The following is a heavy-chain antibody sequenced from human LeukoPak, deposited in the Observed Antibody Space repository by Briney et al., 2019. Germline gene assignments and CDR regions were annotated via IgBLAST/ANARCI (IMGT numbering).Heavy chain of an antibody. V-gene: IGHV3-53*01. CDR3: AKDRSSSSSWPNWFDP. CDR2: LYSDGST. D-gene: IGHD6-13*01. J-gene: IGHJ5*02. Sequence: GGSLRLSCAASGFTVSRNYMSWVRQAPGKGLEWVSVLYSDGSTYHADSVKGRFTISRDNSKNTLYLQMNSLRAEDTAVYYCAKDRSSSSSWPNWFDPWGQGTLVTVSS. CDR1: GFTVSRNY.